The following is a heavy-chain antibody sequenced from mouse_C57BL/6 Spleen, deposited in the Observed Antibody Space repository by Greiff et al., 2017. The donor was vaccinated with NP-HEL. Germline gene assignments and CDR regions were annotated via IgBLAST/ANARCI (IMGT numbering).Heavy chain of an antibody. CDR3: ARETGYYAMDY. Sequence: EVKLMESGGGLVKPGGSLKLSCAASGFTFSSYAMSWVRQTPEKRLEWVATISDGGSYTYYPDNVKGRFTISRDNAKNNLYLQMSHLKSEDTAMYYCARETGYYAMDYWGQGTSVTVSS. V-gene: IGHV5-4*01. D-gene: IGHD4-1*01. CDR2: ISDGGSYT. J-gene: IGHJ4*01. CDR1: GFTFSSYA.